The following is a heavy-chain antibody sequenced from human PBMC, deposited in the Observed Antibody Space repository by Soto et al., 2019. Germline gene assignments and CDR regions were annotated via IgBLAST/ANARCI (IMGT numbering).Heavy chain of an antibody. CDR2: ISYDGSNK. J-gene: IGHJ4*02. CDR1: GFTFSSYG. V-gene: IGHV3-30*18. CDR3: AKDTYGDYGPDY. D-gene: IGHD4-17*01. Sequence: QVQLVESGGGVVQPGRSLRLSCAASGFTFSSYGMHWVRQAPGKGLEWVAVISYDGSNKYYADSVKGRFTISRDNSKNTLYLQMNSLRAEDTAVYYCAKDTYGDYGPDYWGQGTLVTVSS.